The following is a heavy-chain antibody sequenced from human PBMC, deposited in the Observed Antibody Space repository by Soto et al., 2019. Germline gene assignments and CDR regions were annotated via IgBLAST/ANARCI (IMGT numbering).Heavy chain of an antibody. D-gene: IGHD6-13*01. V-gene: IGHV1-69*18. J-gene: IGHJ6*02. CDR3: AREMPSTADAYFYYGLTV. CDR2: IVPVFPSV. Sequence: QVQLVQSGAEVKKPGSSVKVSCKASGGAFNNYAIYLVRQAPGQGLEWLGTIVPVFPSVYYAPRFQGRLTITADGSNDTVYMMLTSLKSEDTAVYYCAREMPSTADAYFYYGLTVGGQGTSVTVSS. CDR1: GGAFNNYA.